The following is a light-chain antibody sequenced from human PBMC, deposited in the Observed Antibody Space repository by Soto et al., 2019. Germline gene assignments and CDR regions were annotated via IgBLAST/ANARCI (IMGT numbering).Light chain of an antibody. CDR1: QSISSW. V-gene: IGKV1-5*01. Sequence: EIQMTQSPSTLSASVGERVTITCRASQSISSWLAWYQQKPGKAPKLLIYDASSLESGVPSRFSGSGSGTEFTLTISSLQPDDFATYYCQQYNSYSPTFGGGTKVEIK. CDR2: DAS. CDR3: QQYNSYSPT. J-gene: IGKJ4*01.